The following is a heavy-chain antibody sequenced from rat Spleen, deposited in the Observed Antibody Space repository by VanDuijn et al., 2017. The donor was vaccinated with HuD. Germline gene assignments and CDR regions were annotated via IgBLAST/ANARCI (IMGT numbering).Heavy chain of an antibody. CDR2: IWTDGSI. D-gene: IGHD4-5*01. Sequence: QVQLKESGPGLVQPSQTLSLTCAVSGFSLTSYNVHWVRQPTGKGLEWMGVIWTDGSIDYNSVFKSRLSINRDTSKSQVFLKMNSLQTEDRATYCCARDRANNYFDYWGQGVMVTVSS. CDR1: GFSLTSYN. J-gene: IGHJ2*01. V-gene: IGHV2-30*01. CDR3: ARDRANNYFDY.